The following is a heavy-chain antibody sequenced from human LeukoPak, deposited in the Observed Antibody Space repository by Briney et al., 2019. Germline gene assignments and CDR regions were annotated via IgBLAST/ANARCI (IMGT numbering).Heavy chain of an antibody. D-gene: IGHD2-15*01. CDR1: GFTFSSYA. CDR2: ITGSGGST. V-gene: IGHV3-23*01. Sequence: GGSLRLSCAASGFTFSSYAMSWVRQAPGKGLEWVSGITGSGGSTYHADSVKGRFTISRDNSKNTLFLQMSSLRAEDSAIFYCAKGSASGRPYYFDYWAQGILVPVSS. CDR3: AKGSASGRPYYFDY. J-gene: IGHJ4*02.